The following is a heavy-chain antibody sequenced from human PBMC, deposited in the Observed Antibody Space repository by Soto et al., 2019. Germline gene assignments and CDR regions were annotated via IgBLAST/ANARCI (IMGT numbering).Heavy chain of an antibody. CDR1: GYIFSDYA. J-gene: IGHJ4*02. V-gene: IGHV1-3*01. Sequence: GASVKVSCKTSGYIFSDYAIHWVRQAPGQRPEWMGYIYGGNGYTKYSQNFQGRVTITRDTSATTAYMELSSLTSEDTAVYYCARDSIVAPGTYFDYWGLGTLVTVSS. D-gene: IGHD6-13*01. CDR3: ARDSIVAPGTYFDY. CDR2: IYGGNGYT.